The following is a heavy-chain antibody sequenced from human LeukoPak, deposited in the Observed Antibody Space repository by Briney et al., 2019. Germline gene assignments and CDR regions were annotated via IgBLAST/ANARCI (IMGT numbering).Heavy chain of an antibody. CDR3: ATQLLSIQYFQH. D-gene: IGHD2-2*01. Sequence: ASVKVSCKVSGYTLTELSMHWVRQAPGKGLEWMGGFDPEDGETTYAQKFQGRVTMTEDTSTDTAYMELSSLRSEDTAVYYCATQLLSIQYFQHWGQGTLVTVSS. CDR2: FDPEDGET. V-gene: IGHV1-24*01. CDR1: GYTLTELS. J-gene: IGHJ1*01.